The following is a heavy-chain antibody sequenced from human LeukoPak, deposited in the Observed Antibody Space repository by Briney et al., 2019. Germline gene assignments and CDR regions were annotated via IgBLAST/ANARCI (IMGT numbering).Heavy chain of an antibody. CDR3: ARANGDYVGGYWFDP. V-gene: IGHV4-59*01. Sequence: SETLSLTCTVSGGSISSYYWSWIRRPPGKGLEWIGYIYYSGSTNYNPSLKSRVTISVDTSKNQFSLKLSSVTAADTAVYYCARANGDYVGGYWFDPWGQGTLVTVSS. D-gene: IGHD4-17*01. CDR2: IYYSGST. CDR1: GGSISSYY. J-gene: IGHJ5*02.